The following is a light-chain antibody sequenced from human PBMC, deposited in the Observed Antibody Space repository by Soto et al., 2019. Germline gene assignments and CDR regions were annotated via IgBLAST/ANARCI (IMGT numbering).Light chain of an antibody. V-gene: IGLV1-44*01. Sequence: QSVLTQPPSASGTPGQRVTISCSGSSSNIGSNTVSWYQQLPETAPKLLIHSNNERPSGVPDRFSGAKSGTSAPLVISGLQSEDEDDFYCAAWDDSLSGPVFGGGTKLTVL. CDR2: SNN. CDR3: AAWDDSLSGPV. J-gene: IGLJ2*01. CDR1: SSNIGSNT.